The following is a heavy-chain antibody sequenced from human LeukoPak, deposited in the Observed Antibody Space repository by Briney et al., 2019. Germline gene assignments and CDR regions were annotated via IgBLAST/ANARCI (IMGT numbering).Heavy chain of an antibody. D-gene: IGHD1-26*01. V-gene: IGHV3-23*01. J-gene: IGHJ4*02. Sequence: VGSLRLSCAASGFTFSSYAMSWVRQAPGKGLEWVSAISGSGGSTYYADSVKGRFTISRDNSKNTLYLQMNSLRAEDTAVYYCAKVKADGEWELVGYFDYWGQGTLVTVSS. CDR1: GFTFSSYA. CDR2: ISGSGGST. CDR3: AKVKADGEWELVGYFDY.